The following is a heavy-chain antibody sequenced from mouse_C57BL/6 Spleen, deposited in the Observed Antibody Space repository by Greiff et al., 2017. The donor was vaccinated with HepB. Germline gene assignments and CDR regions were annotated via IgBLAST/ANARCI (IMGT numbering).Heavy chain of an antibody. CDR1: GYTFTSYW. V-gene: IGHV1-50*01. J-gene: IGHJ4*01. CDR3: ARWGDYAMDY. Sequence: QVQLQQSGAELVKPGASVKLSCKASGYTFTSYWMQWVKQRPGQGLEWIGEIDPSDSYTNYNQKFKGKATLTVDKSSSTAYMQLSSLTSEDSAVYYCARWGDYAMDYWGQGTSVTVSS. CDR2: IDPSDSYT.